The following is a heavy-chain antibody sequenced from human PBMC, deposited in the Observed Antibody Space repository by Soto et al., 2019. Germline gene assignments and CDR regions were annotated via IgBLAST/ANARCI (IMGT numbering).Heavy chain of an antibody. V-gene: IGHV1-69*01. D-gene: IGHD5-12*01. CDR3: ARDLVRIVATISYYYYGMYV. CDR1: GGTFSSYA. CDR2: IIPIFGTA. J-gene: IGHJ6*02. Sequence: QVQLVQSGAEVKKPGSSVKVSCKASGGTFSSYAISWVRQAPGQGLEWLGGIIPIFGTANYAQKFQGRVTITADESTSTAYMELSSLSSEDTAVDYCARDLVRIVATISYYYYGMYVWGPGTTVTVSS.